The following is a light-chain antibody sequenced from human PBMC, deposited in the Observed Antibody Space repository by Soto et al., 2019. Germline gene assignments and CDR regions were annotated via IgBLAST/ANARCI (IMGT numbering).Light chain of an antibody. CDR2: DVT. V-gene: IGLV2-14*03. Sequence: QSALTQPASVSGSPGQSITISCTGTSRDIGYFNYVSWFQQHPGKGPPKLIIYDVTNRPSGVSDRFSGSKSGNSASLTISGLQADDEADYYCTSYTNTAIPYVFGTGTKVTVL. CDR1: SRDIGYFNY. J-gene: IGLJ1*01. CDR3: TSYTNTAIPYV.